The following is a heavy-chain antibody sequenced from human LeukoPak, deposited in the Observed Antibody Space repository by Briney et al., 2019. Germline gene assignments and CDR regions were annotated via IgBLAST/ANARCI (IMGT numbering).Heavy chain of an antibody. Sequence: SVKVSCKASGGTFSSYAISWVRQAPGQGLEWMGGIIPIFGTANYAQRFQGRVTITADESTSTAYMELSSLRSEDTAAYYCARDVGGGSSCYYYGMDVWGKGTTVTVSS. V-gene: IGHV1-69*13. CDR3: ARDVGGGSSCYYYGMDV. CDR2: IIPIFGTA. D-gene: IGHD2-15*01. CDR1: GGTFSSYA. J-gene: IGHJ6*04.